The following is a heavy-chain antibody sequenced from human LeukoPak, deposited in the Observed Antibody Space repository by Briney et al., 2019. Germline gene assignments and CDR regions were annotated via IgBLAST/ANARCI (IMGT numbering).Heavy chain of an antibody. Sequence: ASVKASCKASGYTFTSYDINWVRQATGQGLEWMGRLNPNSGNTGYAQKFQGRVTMTRNTSISTAYMELSSLRSEDTAVYYCARGRGGGRGRNWFDPWGQGTLVTVSS. CDR2: LNPNSGNT. V-gene: IGHV1-8*01. D-gene: IGHD3-10*01. J-gene: IGHJ5*02. CDR3: ARGRGGGRGRNWFDP. CDR1: GYTFTSYD.